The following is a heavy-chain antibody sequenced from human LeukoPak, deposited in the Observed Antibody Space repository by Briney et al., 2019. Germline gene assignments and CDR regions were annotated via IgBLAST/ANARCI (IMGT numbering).Heavy chain of an antibody. CDR1: GFTFSSYE. V-gene: IGHV3-48*03. CDR3: ARPDGDYYYGSGSYFHY. D-gene: IGHD3-10*01. J-gene: IGHJ4*02. Sequence: QPGGSLRLSCAASGFTFSSYEMNWVRQAPGKGLEWGSYISSSGTTIYYADSVKGRFTISRDNAKNSLYLQMNSLRAEDTAVYYCARPDGDYYYGSGSYFHYWGQGTLVTVSS. CDR2: ISSSGTTI.